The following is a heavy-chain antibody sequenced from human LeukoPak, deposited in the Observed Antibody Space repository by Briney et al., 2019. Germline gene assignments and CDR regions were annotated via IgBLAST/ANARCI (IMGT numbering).Heavy chain of an antibody. V-gene: IGHV3-7*01. CDR3: ARDVGWDSSLVTTTRSDY. Sequence: AGGSLRLSCEASGFTLTDNWMSWVRQAPGKGLEWLANIKQDGSVKYYVDSVKGRFTISRGNAKNSLFLQMNSLRAEDTAVYYCARDVGWDSSLVTTTRSDYWGQGTLVTVSS. CDR1: GFTLTDNW. CDR2: IKQDGSVK. D-gene: IGHD2-21*02. J-gene: IGHJ4*02.